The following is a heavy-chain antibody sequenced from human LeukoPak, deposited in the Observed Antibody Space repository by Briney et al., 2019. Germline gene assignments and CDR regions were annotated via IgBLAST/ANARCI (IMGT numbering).Heavy chain of an antibody. CDR2: INPNSGGT. Sequence: ASVKVSCKASGYTFTGYYMHWVRQAPGQGLEWMGWINPNSGGTNYAQKFQGRVTMTRDTSISTASMELSRLRSDDTAVYYCARTEISTTLPPDYWGQGTLVTVSS. CDR1: GYTFTGYY. J-gene: IGHJ4*02. D-gene: IGHD5-24*01. V-gene: IGHV1-2*02. CDR3: ARTEISTTLPPDY.